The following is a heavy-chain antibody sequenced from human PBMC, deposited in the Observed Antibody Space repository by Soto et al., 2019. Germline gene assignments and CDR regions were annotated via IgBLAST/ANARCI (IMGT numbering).Heavy chain of an antibody. CDR1: GFTFSSYA. CDR3: ARDPAPIGWYDY. Sequence: PGGSLRLSCAVSGFTFSSYAMSWVRQAPGKGLEWVSAISGSGGSTYYADSVKGRFTISRDSAKNTLYLQMNSLRAEDTAVYYCARDPAPIGWYDYWGQGTLVTVSS. V-gene: IGHV3-23*01. CDR2: ISGSGGST. J-gene: IGHJ4*02. D-gene: IGHD6-19*01.